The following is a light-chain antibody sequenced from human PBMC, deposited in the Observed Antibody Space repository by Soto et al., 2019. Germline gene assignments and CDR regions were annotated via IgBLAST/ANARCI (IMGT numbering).Light chain of an antibody. V-gene: IGKV3-20*01. CDR1: QSSNSKF. CDR2: AAS. CDR3: QQCGSSPPT. J-gene: IGKJ1*01. Sequence: EIVLTQSPGTLSLSPGEGAALSSRASQSSNSKFLAWYQQKPGQAPRLLIYAASHRATGIPDRFSGSGSGTDFTLTISRLEPEDFAVYYCQQCGSSPPTFGQGTKVDI.